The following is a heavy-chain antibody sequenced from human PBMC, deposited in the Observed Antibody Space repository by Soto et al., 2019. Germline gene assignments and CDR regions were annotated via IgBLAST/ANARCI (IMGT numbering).Heavy chain of an antibody. CDR3: AIMYSSYDY. D-gene: IGHD6-6*01. CDR1: GGSISSYY. CDR2: IYYSGST. Sequence: NPSETLSLTCTVSGGSISSYYWSWIRQPPGKGLEWIGYIYYSGSTNYNPSLKSRVTISVDTSKNQFSLKLSSVTAADTAVYYCAIMYSSYDYWGQGTLVTVSS. V-gene: IGHV4-59*08. J-gene: IGHJ4*02.